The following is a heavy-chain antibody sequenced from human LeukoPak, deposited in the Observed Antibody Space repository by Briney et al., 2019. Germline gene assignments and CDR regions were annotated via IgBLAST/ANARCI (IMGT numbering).Heavy chain of an antibody. Sequence: GGSLRLSCAASGFTFRSYAMHWVRHAPGKGLEWVAVVAYDGINKFYADSVKGRFTISRDNSRNTMYLQMNSLSPEDTAVYYCARDPQAYYYGSWSPAIWGQGTLVTVSS. J-gene: IGHJ4*02. CDR2: VAYDGINK. CDR1: GFTFRSYA. CDR3: ARDPQAYYYGSWSPAI. V-gene: IGHV3-30*04. D-gene: IGHD3-10*01.